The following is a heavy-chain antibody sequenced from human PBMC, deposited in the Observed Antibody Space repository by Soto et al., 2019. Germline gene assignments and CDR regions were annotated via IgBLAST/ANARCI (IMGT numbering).Heavy chain of an antibody. V-gene: IGHV3-23*01. CDR2: ISGSGGST. CDR3: AKRIGYCTNGVCYQGAGFDY. CDR1: GFTFSSYA. D-gene: IGHD2-8*01. J-gene: IGHJ4*02. Sequence: EVQLLESGGGLVQPGGSLRLSCAASGFTFSSYAMSWVRQAPGKGLEWVSAISGSGGSTYYADSVKGRFTISRDNSKNPLYLKMNSLRAEDTAVYYCAKRIGYCTNGVCYQGAGFDYWGQGTLATVSS.